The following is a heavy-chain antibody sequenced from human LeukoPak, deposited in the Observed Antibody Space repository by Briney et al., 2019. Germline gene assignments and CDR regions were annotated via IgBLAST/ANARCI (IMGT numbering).Heavy chain of an antibody. J-gene: IGHJ4*02. V-gene: IGHV4-61*02. CDR3: ARAINYDFCY. Sequence: SETLSLTCTVSGGSISSGSYYWSWSRRPAGKGLEWIGRIYTSGSTNYNPSLKSRFTISVDTSKNQFSLKLSSVTAADTAVYYCARAINYDFCYWGQGTLVTVSS. D-gene: IGHD3-3*01. CDR1: GGSISSGSYY. CDR2: IYTSGST.